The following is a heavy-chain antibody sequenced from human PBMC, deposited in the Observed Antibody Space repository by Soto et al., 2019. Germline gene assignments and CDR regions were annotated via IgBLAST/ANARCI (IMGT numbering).Heavy chain of an antibody. CDR2: IYYSGST. J-gene: IGHJ5*02. Sequence: SETLSLTCTVSGGSISSSSYYWGWIRQPPGKGLEWIVSIYYSGSTYYNPSLKSRVTISVDTSKNQFSLKLSSVTAADTAVYYCARTVVVVAATWFDPWGQGTLVTVS. V-gene: IGHV4-39*01. D-gene: IGHD2-15*01. CDR1: GGSISSSSYY. CDR3: ARTVVVVAATWFDP.